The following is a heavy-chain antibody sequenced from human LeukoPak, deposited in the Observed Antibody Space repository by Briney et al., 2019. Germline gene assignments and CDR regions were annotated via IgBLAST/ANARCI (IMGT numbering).Heavy chain of an antibody. D-gene: IGHD6-6*01. Sequence: GGSLRLSCAASGFTFSSYAMSWVRQAPGKGLEWVSAISGSGGSTYYADSVKGRFTISRDNSKNTLYLQMNSLRAEDTAVYYCARAFTEYSSSSGFDYWGQGTLVTVSS. CDR3: ARAFTEYSSSSGFDY. CDR1: GFTFSSYA. V-gene: IGHV3-23*01. CDR2: ISGSGGST. J-gene: IGHJ4*02.